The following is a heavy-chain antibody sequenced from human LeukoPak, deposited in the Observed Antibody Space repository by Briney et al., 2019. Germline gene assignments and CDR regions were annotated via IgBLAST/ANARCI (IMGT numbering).Heavy chain of an antibody. J-gene: IGHJ4*02. CDR1: GGAIASGGYS. CDR2: IYDRGPA. V-gene: IGHV4-30-2*06. CDR3: ARSRQASGLFSF. D-gene: IGHD3-10*01. Sequence: PSETLSLTCTVSGGAIASGGYSWNWIRQSPGEGLEWIGCIYDRGPAYYNPSLKSRFTISVDRPKNQFFLNVTSLTAADTPVYYCARSRQASGLFSFWGQGTPVVVSP.